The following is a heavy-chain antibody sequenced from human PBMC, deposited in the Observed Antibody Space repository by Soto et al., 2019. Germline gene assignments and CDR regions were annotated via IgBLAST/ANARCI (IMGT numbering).Heavy chain of an antibody. J-gene: IGHJ5*02. Sequence: SQTLSLTCAISGDSVSSNSAAWNWIRQSPSRGLEWLGRTYYRSKWYNDYAVSVKSRITINPDTSKNQFSLQLNSVTPEDTAVYYCARQEYYYGSGSYYGTNWFDPWGQGTLVTVSS. CDR3: ARQEYYYGSGSYYGTNWFDP. CDR1: GDSVSSNSAA. CDR2: TYYRSKWYN. D-gene: IGHD3-10*01. V-gene: IGHV6-1*01.